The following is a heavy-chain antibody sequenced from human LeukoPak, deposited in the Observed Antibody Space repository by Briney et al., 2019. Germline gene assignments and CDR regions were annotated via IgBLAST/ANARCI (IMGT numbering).Heavy chain of an antibody. Sequence: SGGSLRLSCAASGFTFSSYGMHWVRQAPGKGLEWVAFIRYDGSNKYYADSVKGRFTISRDNSKNTLYLQMNSLRAEDTAVYYCARAHQGYNADVYFDYWGQGTLVTVSS. CDR1: GFTFSSYG. V-gene: IGHV3-30*02. J-gene: IGHJ4*02. D-gene: IGHD5-24*01. CDR3: ARAHQGYNADVYFDY. CDR2: IRYDGSNK.